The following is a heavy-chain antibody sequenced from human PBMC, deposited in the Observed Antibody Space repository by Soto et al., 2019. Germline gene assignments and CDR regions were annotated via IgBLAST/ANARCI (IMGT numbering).Heavy chain of an antibody. J-gene: IGHJ6*02. D-gene: IGHD6-19*01. CDR2: IYYSGST. V-gene: IGHV4-39*01. CDR1: GGSISSSSYY. CDR3: ARRGAVAGTPRGMDV. Sequence: TSETLSLTCTVSGGSISSSSYYWGWIRQPPGKGLEWIGSIYYSGSTYYNPSLKSRVTISVDTSKNQFSLKLSSVTAADTAVYYCARRGAVAGTPRGMDVWGQGTTVTVSS.